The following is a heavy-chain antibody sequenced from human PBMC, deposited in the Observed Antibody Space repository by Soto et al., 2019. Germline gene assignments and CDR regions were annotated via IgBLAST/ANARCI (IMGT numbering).Heavy chain of an antibody. D-gene: IGHD3-10*01. CDR1: GYTFTSYG. J-gene: IGHJ4*02. CDR2: ISAYNGNT. Sequence: ASVKVSCKASGYTFTSYGISWVRQAPGQGLEWMGWISAYNGNTNYAQKLQGRVTMTTDTSTSTAYMELRSLRSDDTAVYYCASCPLNCITSSPCCLFFDYWGQGTLFSVSS. V-gene: IGHV1-18*01. CDR3: ASCPLNCITSSPCCLFFDY.